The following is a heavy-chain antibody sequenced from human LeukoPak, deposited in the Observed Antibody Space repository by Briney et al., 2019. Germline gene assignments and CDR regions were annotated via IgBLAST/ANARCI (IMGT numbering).Heavy chain of an antibody. J-gene: IGHJ3*02. CDR2: ISAYNGNT. CDR1: GYTFTSYG. D-gene: IGHD3-22*01. V-gene: IGHV1-18*01. CDR3: ATPLYDSSGYLAGAFDI. Sequence: ASVKVSCKASGYTFTSYGISWVRQAPGQGLEWMGWISAYNGNTNYAQKLQGRVTMTTDTSTSTAYMELRSLRSDDTAVYYCATPLYDSSGYLAGAFDIWGQGTMVTVSS.